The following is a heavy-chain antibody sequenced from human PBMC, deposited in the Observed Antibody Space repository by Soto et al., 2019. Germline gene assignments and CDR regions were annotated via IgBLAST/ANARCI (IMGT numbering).Heavy chain of an antibody. D-gene: IGHD2-15*01. CDR3: AKSPDVVVAATHFDY. CDR2: ISGSGVST. V-gene: IGHV3-23*01. Sequence: EVQLLESGGGLVQPGGSLRLSCAASRFTFSSYAMSWVRQAPGKGLEWVSAISGSGVSTFYADSVKGRFTISRDNSKHTLYLQMNSLRAEDTAVYYCAKSPDVVVAATHFDYWGQGTLVTVSS. CDR1: RFTFSSYA. J-gene: IGHJ4*02.